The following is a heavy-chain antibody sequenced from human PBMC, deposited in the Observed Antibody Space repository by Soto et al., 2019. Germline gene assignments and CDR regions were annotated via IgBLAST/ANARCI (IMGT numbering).Heavy chain of an antibody. V-gene: IGHV3-49*04. Sequence: PGGSLRLSCTASGFTFGDYAMSWVRQAPGKGLGWVGFIRSKAYGGTTEYAASVKGRFTISRDDSKSIAYLQMNSLKTEDTAVYYCTRDSLWFGEFDYYYGMDVWGQGTTVTVSS. D-gene: IGHD3-10*01. CDR1: GFTFGDYA. CDR3: TRDSLWFGEFDYYYGMDV. CDR2: IRSKAYGGTT. J-gene: IGHJ6*02.